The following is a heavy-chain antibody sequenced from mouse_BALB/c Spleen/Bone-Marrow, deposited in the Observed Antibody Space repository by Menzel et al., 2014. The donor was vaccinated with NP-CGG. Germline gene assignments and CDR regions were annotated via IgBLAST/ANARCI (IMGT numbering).Heavy chain of an antibody. Sequence: QVQLQQSGAELARPGASVKLSCKASGYIFXSYWMQWVKQRPGQGLEWIGAIYPGDGDTRYTQKFKGKATLTADKSSSTAYMQLSSLASEDSAVYYCARWLLPFDYWGQGTTLTVSS. D-gene: IGHD2-3*01. CDR1: GYIFXSYW. V-gene: IGHV1-87*01. CDR2: IYPGDGDT. CDR3: ARWLLPFDY. J-gene: IGHJ2*01.